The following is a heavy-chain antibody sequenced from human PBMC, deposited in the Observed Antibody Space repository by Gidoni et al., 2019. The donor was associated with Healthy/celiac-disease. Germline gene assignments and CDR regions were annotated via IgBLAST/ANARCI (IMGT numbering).Heavy chain of an antibody. V-gene: IGHV4-31*03. CDR2: IYYSGST. J-gene: IGHJ4*02. CDR3: ARVGDSGSYYFDY. D-gene: IGHD1-26*01. CDR1: GGSIRSGGYY. Sequence: QVQLQESGPGLVQPSQTLSLTCTVSGGSIRSGGYYWSWIRQHPGKGLEWIGYIYYSGSTYYNPSLKSRVTISVDTSKNQFSLKLSSVTAADTAVYYCARVGDSGSYYFDYWGQGTLVTVSS.